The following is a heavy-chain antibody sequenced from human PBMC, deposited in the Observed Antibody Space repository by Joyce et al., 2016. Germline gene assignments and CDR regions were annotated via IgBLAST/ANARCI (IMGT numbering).Heavy chain of an antibody. CDR1: GGSIRSGDFS. J-gene: IGHJ3*02. D-gene: IGHD3-3*01. Sequence: LQLQESGAGLVKPSQTLSLTCSVSGGSIRSGDFSWNWIRQSPEKGLEWIGYITRGGATNYNPSLKGRVTISLDRSKTHFSLALVSVTAADTALYFCARGPYFDFWRGSQVSENAFTIWGPGTSVTVSS. V-gene: IGHV4-30-2*06. CDR2: ITRGGAT. CDR3: ARGPYFDFWRGSQVSENAFTI.